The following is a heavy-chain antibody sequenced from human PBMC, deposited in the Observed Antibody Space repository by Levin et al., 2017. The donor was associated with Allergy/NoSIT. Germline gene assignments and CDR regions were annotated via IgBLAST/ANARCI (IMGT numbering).Heavy chain of an antibody. V-gene: IGHV5-51*01. D-gene: IGHD4-23*01. J-gene: IGHJ4*02. CDR3: ARRDSDGSNSFDY. Sequence: GESLKISCQASGYSFTSFWFGWVRQRPGKGLEWMGLIFPSDSDTRVSPSFQGQIIMSVDKSISTAYLQWSSLKASDSAMYYCARRDSDGSNSFDYWGQGALVSVSP. CDR2: IFPSDSDT. CDR1: GYSFTSFW.